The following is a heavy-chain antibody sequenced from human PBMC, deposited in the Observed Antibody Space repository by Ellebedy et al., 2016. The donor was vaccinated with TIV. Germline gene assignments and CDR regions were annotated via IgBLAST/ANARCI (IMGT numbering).Heavy chain of an antibody. Sequence: GESLKISXKGSAYSFTSYWIGWVRQMPGKGLEWMGVIYPDDSDSRYSPSLQGQVTISADKSISTAYLQWSSLTASDTAMYYCARVGRYGDYNLGAFDIWGQGTKLTVSS. CDR2: IYPDDSDS. D-gene: IGHD4-17*01. CDR3: ARVGRYGDYNLGAFDI. V-gene: IGHV5-51*01. CDR1: AYSFTSYW. J-gene: IGHJ3*02.